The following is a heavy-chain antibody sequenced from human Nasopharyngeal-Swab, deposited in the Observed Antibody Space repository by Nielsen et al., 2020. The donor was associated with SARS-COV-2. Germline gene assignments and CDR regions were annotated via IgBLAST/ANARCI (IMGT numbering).Heavy chain of an antibody. CDR2: LSSSSNYI. D-gene: IGHD1-1*01. CDR3: ARLGTESYHYYSLDV. J-gene: IGHJ6*02. Sequence: GESLKISCVTSGFTFNMYSMHWVRQAPGKGLEWVSSLSSSSNYIYYGDSVKGRFTISRDNTQKSLYLEMNSLRVEDTAAYYCARLGTESYHYYSLDVWGQGTTVTVSS. CDR1: GFTFNMYS. V-gene: IGHV3-21*01.